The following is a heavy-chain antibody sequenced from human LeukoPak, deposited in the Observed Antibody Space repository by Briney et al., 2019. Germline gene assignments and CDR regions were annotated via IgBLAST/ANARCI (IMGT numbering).Heavy chain of an antibody. CDR2: INHSGST. J-gene: IGHJ4*02. CDR1: GGSFSGYY. D-gene: IGHD3-10*02. CDR3: ARHFYNGRGGNRRSPYYFDY. Sequence: SETLSLTCAVYGGSFSGYYWSWIRQPPGKGLEWIGEINHSGSTNYNPSLKSRVTISVDTSKNQFSLKLSSVTAADTAVYYCARHFYNGRGGNRRSPYYFDYWGQGTLVTVSS. V-gene: IGHV4-34*01.